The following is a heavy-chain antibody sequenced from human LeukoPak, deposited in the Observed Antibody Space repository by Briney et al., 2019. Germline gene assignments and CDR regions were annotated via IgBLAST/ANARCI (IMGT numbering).Heavy chain of an antibody. CDR3: AREANGGSLAY. J-gene: IGHJ4*02. V-gene: IGHV3-48*01. CDR1: GFTFSSYS. CDR2: ISSSSSII. Sequence: GGSLRLSCAASGFTFSSYSMNWVRQAPGKGLEWVSYISSSSSIIYYADSVKGRFTISRDNAKNSLYLQMNSLRAEDTAVYYCAREANGGSLAYWGQGTLVTVSS. D-gene: IGHD1-26*01.